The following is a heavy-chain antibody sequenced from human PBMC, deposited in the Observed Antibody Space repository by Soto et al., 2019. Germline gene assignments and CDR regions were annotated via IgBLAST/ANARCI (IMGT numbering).Heavy chain of an antibody. CDR1: GFTFSSYA. V-gene: IGHV3-23*01. J-gene: IGHJ4*02. D-gene: IGHD3-22*01. Sequence: GGSLRLSCAASGFTFSSYAMSWVRQAPGKGLEWVSAISDSVGSTHYADSVKGRFTISRDNSKSTLYLQMNSLRGDDTAIYYCEKAISGYYAPSDYWGQGTQVTVSS. CDR2: ISDSVGST. CDR3: EKAISGYYAPSDY.